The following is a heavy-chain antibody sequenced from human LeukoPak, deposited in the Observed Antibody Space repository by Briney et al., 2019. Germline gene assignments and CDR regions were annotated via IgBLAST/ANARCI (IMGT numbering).Heavy chain of an antibody. CDR1: GGSISSYY. J-gene: IGHJ5*02. CDR3: ARQTYYDFWSGYPLRPGGAYNWFDP. V-gene: IGHV4-59*01. Sequence: SETLSLTCTVSGGSISSYYWSWIRQPPGKGLEWIGYIYYSGSTNYNPSLKSRVTISVDTSKNQSSLKLSSVTAADTAVYYCARQTYYDFWSGYPLRPGGAYNWFDPWGQGTLVTVSS. CDR2: IYYSGST. D-gene: IGHD3-3*01.